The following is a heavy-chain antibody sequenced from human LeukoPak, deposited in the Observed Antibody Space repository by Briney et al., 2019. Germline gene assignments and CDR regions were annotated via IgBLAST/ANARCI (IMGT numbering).Heavy chain of an antibody. Sequence: SQTLSLTCAVYGGSFSGYYWSWIRQPPGKGLEWIGEINHSGSTNYNPSLKSRVTISVDTSKNQFSLKLSSVTAADTAVYYCARGLRGYGSGSYGYWGQGTLVTVSS. CDR1: GGSFSGYY. CDR3: ARGLRGYGSGSYGY. V-gene: IGHV4-34*01. J-gene: IGHJ4*02. CDR2: INHSGST. D-gene: IGHD3-10*01.